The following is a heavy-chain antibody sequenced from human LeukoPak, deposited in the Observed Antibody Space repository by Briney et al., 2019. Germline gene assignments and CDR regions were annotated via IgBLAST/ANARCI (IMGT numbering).Heavy chain of an antibody. D-gene: IGHD3-22*01. J-gene: IGHJ4*02. CDR2: IWYDGSNK. V-gene: IGHV3-33*06. CDR1: GFTFSSYG. Sequence: GGSLRLSCAASGFTFSSYGMHWVRQAPGKGLEWVAVIWYDGSNKYYADSVKGRFTISRDNSKNTLYLQMNSLRAEDMAVYYCAKTYYYDSSGYYSFGYWGQGTLVTVSS. CDR3: AKTYYYDSSGYYSFGY.